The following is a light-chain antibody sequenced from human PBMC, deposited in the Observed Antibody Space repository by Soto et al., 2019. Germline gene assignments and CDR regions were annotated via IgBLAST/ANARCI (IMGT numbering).Light chain of an antibody. CDR3: SSYTNKGASGM. CDR2: EVT. V-gene: IGLV2-14*01. J-gene: IGLJ3*02. CDR1: SSDIGNYNY. Sequence: QSVLTQPASVSASPGQSITISCTGTSSDIGNYNYVSWYQQHPGNAPKLMIYEVTIRPSGVSNRFSGSKSGNTASLSISGLQAEDEAVYYCSSYTNKGASGMFGGGTKLTVL.